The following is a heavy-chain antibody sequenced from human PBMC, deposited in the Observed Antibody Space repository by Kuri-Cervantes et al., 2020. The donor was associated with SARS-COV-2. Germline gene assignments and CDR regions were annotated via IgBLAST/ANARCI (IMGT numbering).Heavy chain of an antibody. CDR2: MNPNSGNT. V-gene: IGHV1-8*03. CDR3: ARIKATPPQYYDFWSGYYTHNWFDP. J-gene: IGHJ5*02. CDR1: GYTFTSYD. D-gene: IGHD3-3*01. Sequence: ASVKVSCKASGYTFTSYDINWVRQATGQGLEWMGWMNPNSGNTGYVQKFQGRVTITRNTSISTAYMELSSLRSEDTAVYYCARIKATPPQYYDFWSGYYTHNWFDPWGQGTLVTVSS.